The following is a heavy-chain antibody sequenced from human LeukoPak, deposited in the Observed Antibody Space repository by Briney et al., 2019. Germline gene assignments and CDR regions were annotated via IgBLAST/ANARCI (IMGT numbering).Heavy chain of an antibody. Sequence: SETLSLTCTVPVASTISYNGSWFRHPPGKGLSWIGPTYTSGSTNYNPSLKSRVTMSVDTSKNQFSLNLNSVTAADTAVYYCAREPYSSGWFDLGYFDYWGQGILVTVSS. V-gene: IGHV4-4*07. CDR3: AREPYSSGWFDLGYFDY. CDR2: TYTSGST. J-gene: IGHJ4*02. D-gene: IGHD6-19*01. CDR1: VASTISYN.